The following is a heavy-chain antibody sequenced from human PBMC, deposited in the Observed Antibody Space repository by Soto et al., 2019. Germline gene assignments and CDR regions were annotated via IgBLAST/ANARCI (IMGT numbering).Heavy chain of an antibody. CDR1: GFTFSNAW. J-gene: IGHJ6*02. Sequence: EVQLVESGGGLVKPGGSLRLSCAASGFTFSNAWMNWVRQAPGKGLEWVGRIKSKTDGGTTEYAAPVKGRFTISRDDSKNTLYLQMNSLKTEDTAVYYCTTKADGSGSYVYYYGMDVWGQGTTVTVSS. V-gene: IGHV3-15*07. D-gene: IGHD3-10*01. CDR3: TTKADGSGSYVYYYGMDV. CDR2: IKSKTDGGTT.